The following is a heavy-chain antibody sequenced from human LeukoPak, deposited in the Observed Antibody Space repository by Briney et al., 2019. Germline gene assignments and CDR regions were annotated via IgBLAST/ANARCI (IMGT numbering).Heavy chain of an antibody. CDR2: IIPIFGTA. Sequence: ASVKVSCKASGGTFSSYAISWVRQAPGQGLEWMGGIIPIFGTANYAQKFQGRVTITADKSTSTAYMELSSLRSEDTAVYYCARSTMVRGVKLDYWGQGTLVTVSS. V-gene: IGHV1-69*06. D-gene: IGHD3-10*01. J-gene: IGHJ4*02. CDR1: GGTFSSYA. CDR3: ARSTMVRGVKLDY.